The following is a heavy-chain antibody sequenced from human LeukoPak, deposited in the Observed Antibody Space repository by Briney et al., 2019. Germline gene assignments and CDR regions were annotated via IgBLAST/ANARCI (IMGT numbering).Heavy chain of an antibody. CDR2: IYYSGST. D-gene: IGHD6-6*01. CDR1: VGSISSGGYY. Sequence: SETLSLTCTVSVGSISSGGYYWSWIRQHPGKGLEWIGYIYYSGSTYYNPSLKSRVTISVDTSKNQYSLKLSSVTAADTAVYYCARDRRLSYSSSSAPYYYYYYYMDVWGKGTTVTVSS. V-gene: IGHV4-31*03. CDR3: ARDRRLSYSSSSAPYYYYYYYMDV. J-gene: IGHJ6*03.